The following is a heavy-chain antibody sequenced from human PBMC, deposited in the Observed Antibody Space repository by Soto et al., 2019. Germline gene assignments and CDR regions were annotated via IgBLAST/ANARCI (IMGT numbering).Heavy chain of an antibody. D-gene: IGHD3-16*01. Sequence: QVQLVQSGAEVKKPGSSVKVSCKASGGTFSSYTISWVRQAPGQGLEWMGRIIPILGIANYAQKFQGRVTITADKSTSTAYMELSSLRSEDTAVYYCARDLGGTRIGGVAFGAFDIWGQGTMVTVSS. CDR3: ARDLGGTRIGGVAFGAFDI. CDR2: IIPILGIA. J-gene: IGHJ3*02. V-gene: IGHV1-69*08. CDR1: GGTFSSYT.